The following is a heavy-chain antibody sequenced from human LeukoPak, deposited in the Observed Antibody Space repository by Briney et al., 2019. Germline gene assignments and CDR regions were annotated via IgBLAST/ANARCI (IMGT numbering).Heavy chain of an antibody. CDR1: GFTFNNDA. CDR2: VNNDVRST. Sequence: GGSLRLSCAASGFTFNNDAMNWGRQAPGKGLEWVSRVNNDVRSTTYADSVKGRVTISRDNVKNTLYLQMNSLRAEDTAVYYCAKGGLRVTDYWGQGTLVTVSS. D-gene: IGHD5/OR15-5a*01. V-gene: IGHV3-74*03. CDR3: AKGGLRVTDY. J-gene: IGHJ4*02.